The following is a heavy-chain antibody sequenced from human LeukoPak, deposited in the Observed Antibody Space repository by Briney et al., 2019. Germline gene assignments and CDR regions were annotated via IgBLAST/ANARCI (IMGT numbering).Heavy chain of an antibody. CDR3: ARTRLLWFGESKYYFDY. J-gene: IGHJ4*02. D-gene: IGHD3-10*01. CDR2: IKQDGSEK. V-gene: IGHV3-7*01. Sequence: GGSLRLSCAASGFTFSSYWMSWVRQAPGRGLEWVANIKQDGSEKYYVDSVKGRFTISRDNAKNSLYLQMNSLRAEDTAVYYCARTRLLWFGESKYYFDYWGQGTLVTVSS. CDR1: GFTFSSYW.